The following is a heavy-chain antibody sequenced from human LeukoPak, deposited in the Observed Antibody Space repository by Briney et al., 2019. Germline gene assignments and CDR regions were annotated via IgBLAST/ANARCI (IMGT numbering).Heavy chain of an antibody. CDR2: IYPADSDT. CDR1: GYSFATNW. J-gene: IGHJ4*02. D-gene: IGHD3-10*01. CDR3: ARIPSGGAYYFDY. Sequence: GESLKISCQGSGYSFATNWIGWVRQMPGKGLEWMGIIYPADSDTRYSPSFQGQVIISADKSISTAYLQWSSLKASDTAMYYCARIPSGGAYYFDYWGQGTLVTVSS. V-gene: IGHV5-51*01.